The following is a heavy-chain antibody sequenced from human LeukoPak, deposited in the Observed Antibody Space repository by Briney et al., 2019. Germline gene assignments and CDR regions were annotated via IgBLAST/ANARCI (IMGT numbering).Heavy chain of an antibody. CDR3: AKEGSIFGVVIRPYYFDY. CDR2: ISSSSSTI. CDR1: GFTFSDYN. D-gene: IGHD3-3*01. Sequence: GGSLRLSCAASGFTFSDYNMRWIRQAPGKGLEWVSYISSSSSTIYYADSVKGRFTISRDNSKNTLYLQMNSLRAEDTAVYYCAKEGSIFGVVIRPYYFDYWGQGTLVTVSS. J-gene: IGHJ4*02. V-gene: IGHV3-11*04.